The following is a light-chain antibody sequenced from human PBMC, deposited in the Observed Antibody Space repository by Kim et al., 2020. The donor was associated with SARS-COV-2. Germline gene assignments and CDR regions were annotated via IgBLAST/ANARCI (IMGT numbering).Light chain of an antibody. J-gene: IGLJ1*01. V-gene: IGLV2-14*03. CDR2: DVT. Sequence: QSITISCTGTSSDVGAYNYVSWYQQHPGKVPKLIIYDVTERPSRVSNRFSGSKSGNTASLTISGLQAEDEADYYCSSYTSSTTRVFGTGTKVTVL. CDR3: SSYTSSTTRV. CDR1: SSDVGAYNY.